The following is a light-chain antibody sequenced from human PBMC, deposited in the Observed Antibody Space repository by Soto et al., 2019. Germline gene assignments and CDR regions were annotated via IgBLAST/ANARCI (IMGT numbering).Light chain of an antibody. CDR2: AAS. CDR3: RLYHNFPGT. J-gene: IGKJ5*01. CDR1: QNINNY. V-gene: IGKV1-33*01. Sequence: DIQITQSHSSLSASVGDRVTITCQASQNINNYLNWYQKKPGRAPKPLIYAASGLEAGVPSRFRGSGSGTDFSFTIGLLQPEDIARYYCRLYHNFPGTVCQGTRLDIK.